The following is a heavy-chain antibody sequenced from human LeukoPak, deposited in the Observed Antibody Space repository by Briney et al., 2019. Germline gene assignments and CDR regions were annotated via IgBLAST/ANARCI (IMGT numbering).Heavy chain of an antibody. D-gene: IGHD2-2*01. Sequence: GRSLRLSCAASGFTFSSYCMRWVRQAPGKGLEWVAVISYDGSNKYYADSVKGRFTIPRDNSKNTLYLQMNSLRAEDTAVYYCAKNYQPNRITIFYYWGQGTLVTVSS. CDR2: ISYDGSNK. V-gene: IGHV3-30*18. CDR1: GFTFSSYC. CDR3: AKNYQPNRITIFYY. J-gene: IGHJ4*02.